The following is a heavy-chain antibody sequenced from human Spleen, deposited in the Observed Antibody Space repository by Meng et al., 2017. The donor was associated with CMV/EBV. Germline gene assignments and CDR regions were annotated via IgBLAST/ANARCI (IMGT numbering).Heavy chain of an antibody. J-gene: IGHJ4*02. V-gene: IGHV3-30*04. CDR2: LSYDESTT. D-gene: IGHD1-14*01. Sequence: GESLKISCAASGFTFSSFAMHWVRQAPGKGLEWVAVLSYDESTTYSADSVKGRFTISRDNSKNTLYLQMNSLRPEDTAVYYCARDLTPEAESPAYWGQGTLVTVSS. CDR3: ARDLTPEAESPAY. CDR1: GFTFSSFA.